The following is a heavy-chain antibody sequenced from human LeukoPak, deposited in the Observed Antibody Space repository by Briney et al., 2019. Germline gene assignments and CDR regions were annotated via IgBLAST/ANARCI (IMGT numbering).Heavy chain of an antibody. CDR1: GGSISIFY. D-gene: IGHD3-3*01. V-gene: IGHV4-59*08. CDR2: IYYSGTT. J-gene: IGHJ4*02. Sequence: SETLSLTCTVSGGSISIFYWSWIRQRPGKGLEWIGYIYYSGTTNYNPSLKSRVTISVDMSKSQFSLNLSSVTAADTALYYCARHGPLYDIWSAQFYFDYWGQGTLVAVPS. CDR3: ARHGPLYDIWSAQFYFDY.